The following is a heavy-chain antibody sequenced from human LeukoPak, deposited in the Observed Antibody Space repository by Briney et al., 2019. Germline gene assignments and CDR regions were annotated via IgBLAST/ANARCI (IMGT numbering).Heavy chain of an antibody. CDR1: GFTFSSYA. CDR3: ARDAGGMIVVVITAYFDC. V-gene: IGHV3-30*04. D-gene: IGHD3-22*01. J-gene: IGHJ4*02. Sequence: QPGGSLRLSCAASGFTFSSYAMHWVRQAPGKGLEWVAVISYDGSNKYYAGSVKGRFTISRDNSKNTLYLQMNSLRAEDTAVYYCARDAGGMIVVVITAYFDCWGQGTLVTVSS. CDR2: ISYDGSNK.